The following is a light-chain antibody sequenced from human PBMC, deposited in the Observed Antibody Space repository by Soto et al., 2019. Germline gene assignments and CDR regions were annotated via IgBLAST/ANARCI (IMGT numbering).Light chain of an antibody. Sequence: QSVLTQPPSASGSPGQSVTISCTGTSSDVGGYNYVSWYQQHPGKAPKLMIYEVSKRPSGVPDRFSGSKSGNTASLTVSGIQAEDEADYYCSSYAGSNNFVVFGGGTKVTVL. J-gene: IGLJ2*01. CDR1: SSDVGGYNY. CDR3: SSYAGSNNFVV. V-gene: IGLV2-8*01. CDR2: EVS.